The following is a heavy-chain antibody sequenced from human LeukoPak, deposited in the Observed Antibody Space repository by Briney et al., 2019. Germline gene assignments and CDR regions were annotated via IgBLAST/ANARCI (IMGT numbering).Heavy chain of an antibody. D-gene: IGHD2/OR15-2a*01. CDR3: VSFYETY. J-gene: IGHJ4*02. CDR2: INSDGNWT. V-gene: IGHV3-74*01. Sequence: PGGSLRPSCAASGNYWMHWVRQAPGKGLVWVSHINSDGNWTSYADSVKGRFTISKDNAKNTVYLQMNNLRAEDTAVYYCVSFYETYWGRGTLVTVSS. CDR1: GNYW.